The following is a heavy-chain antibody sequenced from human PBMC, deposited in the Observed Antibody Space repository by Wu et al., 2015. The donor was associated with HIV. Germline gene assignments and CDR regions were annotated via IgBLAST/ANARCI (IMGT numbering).Heavy chain of an antibody. J-gene: IGHJ1*01. D-gene: IGHD6-13*01. CDR2: IIPIFGTA. CDR3: ARDWGGSYSSSWVEYFQH. Sequence: QVQLVQSGAEVKKPGSSVKVSCKASGGTFSSYAISWVRQAPGQGLEWMGRIIPIFGTANYAQKFQGRVTITADESTSTAYMELSSLRSEDTAVYYCARDWGGSYSSSWVEYFQHWGQGTLVTVSS. V-gene: IGHV1-69*13. CDR1: GGTFSSYA.